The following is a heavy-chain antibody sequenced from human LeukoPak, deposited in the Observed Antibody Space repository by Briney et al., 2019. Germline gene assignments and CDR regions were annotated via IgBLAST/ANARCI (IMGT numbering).Heavy chain of an antibody. CDR2: ISYDGSNK. V-gene: IGHV3-30*04. Sequence: GGSLRLSCAASGFIFSGYAMYWVRQAPGKGLEWVAVISYDGSNKYYADSVKGRFTISRDNSKNTLYLQMNSLRAEDTAVYYCAKDESRYSGYGDYWGQGTLVTVSS. D-gene: IGHD5-12*01. CDR1: GFIFSGYA. J-gene: IGHJ4*02. CDR3: AKDESRYSGYGDY.